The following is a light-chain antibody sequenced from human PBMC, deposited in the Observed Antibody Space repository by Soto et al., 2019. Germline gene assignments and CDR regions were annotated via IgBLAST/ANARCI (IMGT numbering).Light chain of an antibody. J-gene: IGKJ2*01. Sequence: DIPVTQSPSPLSAFVGDRFILTCRASQNVNLWLDWYQQRPRKAPKLLIYKTSSLESGVPSRFSGSGSGTEFTLTISSLETDDFGTYFCLQYNSLPYTFGQGTKLEIK. CDR1: QNVNLW. CDR2: KTS. CDR3: LQYNSLPYT. V-gene: IGKV1-5*03.